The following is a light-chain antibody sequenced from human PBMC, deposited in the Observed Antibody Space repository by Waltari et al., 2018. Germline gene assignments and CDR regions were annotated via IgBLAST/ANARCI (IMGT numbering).Light chain of an antibody. J-gene: IGLJ3*02. CDR2: DDN. V-gene: IGLV1-51*01. Sequence: QSVLTQPPSVSAAPGQKVTISCSGSSSNIGSNFLSWYQQLPGPAPKLLIYDDNKRPSGIPDRFSGSKSGTSATLGITGLQTGDEADYYCGTWDNSLSAMVFGGGTKLTVL. CDR3: GTWDNSLSAMV. CDR1: SSNIGSNF.